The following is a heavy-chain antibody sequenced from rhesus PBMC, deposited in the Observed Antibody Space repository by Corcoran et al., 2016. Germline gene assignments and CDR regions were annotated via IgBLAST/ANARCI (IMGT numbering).Heavy chain of an antibody. V-gene: IGHV4-65*01. CDR1: GGSVSRDYW. Sequence: VQLPESGQGLVTPPQTLSLTCAVSGGSVSRDYWWRCIRQAHGQGLGWIVYFMVSGGTTDYNPPPKSRVTISSATTTNQFSLNVASVTAADTAVYYCARDSPRWGNFDYWGQGVLVTVSS. CDR2: FMVSGGTT. CDR3: ARDSPRWGNFDY. J-gene: IGHJ4*01. D-gene: IGHD6-37*01.